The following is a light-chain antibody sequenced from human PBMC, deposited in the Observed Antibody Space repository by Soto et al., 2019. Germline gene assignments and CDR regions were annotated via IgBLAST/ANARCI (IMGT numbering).Light chain of an antibody. CDR3: QSYDSSLSGSV. CDR2: GNS. CDR1: SSNIGAGYD. Sequence: QSVLTQPPSVSGAPGQRVTISCTGSSSNIGAGYDVHWYQQLPGTTHKLLIYGNSNRTSGVPDRFSGSKSGTSAPLAITGLQAEYEADYYCQSYDSSLSGSVFGGGTKLTVL. V-gene: IGLV1-40*01. J-gene: IGLJ2*01.